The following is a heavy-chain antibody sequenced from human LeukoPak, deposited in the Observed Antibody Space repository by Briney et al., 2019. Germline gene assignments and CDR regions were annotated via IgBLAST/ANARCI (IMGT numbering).Heavy chain of an antibody. J-gene: IGHJ4*02. Sequence: GGSLRLSCAASGFTFTSYWMSWVRQAPGKGLEWVSYISSSGSIIYYADSVKGRFTISRDNAKNSLYLQMNSLRAEDTAVYYCARGHSSSWYHYFDYWGQGTLVTVTS. CDR2: ISSSGSII. D-gene: IGHD6-13*01. CDR3: ARGHSSSWYHYFDY. V-gene: IGHV3-48*04. CDR1: GFTFTSYW.